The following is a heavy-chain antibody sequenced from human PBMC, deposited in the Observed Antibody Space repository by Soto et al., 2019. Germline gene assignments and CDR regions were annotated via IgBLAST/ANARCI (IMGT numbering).Heavy chain of an antibody. CDR1: GGSISSSSYY. Sequence: SETLSLTCTVSGGSISSSSYYWGWIRQPPGKGLEWIGYIYYSGSTYYNPSLKSRVTISVDTSKNQFSLKLSSVTAADTAVYYCARQDTAMVTWFDPWGQGTLVTVSS. J-gene: IGHJ5*02. CDR2: IYYSGST. D-gene: IGHD5-18*01. V-gene: IGHV4-30-4*08. CDR3: ARQDTAMVTWFDP.